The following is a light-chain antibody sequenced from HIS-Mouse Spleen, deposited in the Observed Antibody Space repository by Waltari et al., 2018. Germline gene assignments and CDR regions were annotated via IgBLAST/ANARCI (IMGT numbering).Light chain of an antibody. CDR1: SSAVGGSNY. Sequence: QSALTQPASVSGSPGQSITLSCTGTSSAVGGSNYFPWYQQHPGKAPKLMIYDVSNRPSGVSNRFSGSKSGNTASLTISGLQAEDEADYYCSSYTSSSTPYVVFGGGTKLTVL. V-gene: IGLV2-14*03. CDR3: SSYTSSSTPYVV. J-gene: IGLJ2*01. CDR2: DVS.